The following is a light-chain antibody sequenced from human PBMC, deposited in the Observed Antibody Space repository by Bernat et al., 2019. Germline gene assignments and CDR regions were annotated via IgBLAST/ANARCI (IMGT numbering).Light chain of an antibody. CDR3: SSFAGTRDP. J-gene: IGLJ1*01. V-gene: IGLV2-23*01. Sequence: QSALTQPASVSGSPGQSITISCAGTSSDVGTYNFVSWLQQHPGKAPKLIIYEDTKRPSGVSDRFSGSNSGNTASLTISGLQAEDEADYYCSSFAGTRDPFGTGTKDTVL. CDR1: SSDVGTYNF. CDR2: EDT.